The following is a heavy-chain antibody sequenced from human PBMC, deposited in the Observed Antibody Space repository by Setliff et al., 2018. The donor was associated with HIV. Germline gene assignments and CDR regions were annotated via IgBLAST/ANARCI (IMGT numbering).Heavy chain of an antibody. J-gene: IGHJ4*02. CDR1: GGPISTNDYY. CDR3: MRGRSITIFGVAYFDF. D-gene: IGHD3-3*01. Sequence: SETLSLTCTVSGGPISTNDYYWGWIRQPPGKGLEWIGSVYHSGTTYYNPSLKSRVTISVDMSNNQFSLKVTSVTAADTAVYYCMRGRSITIFGVAYFDFWGQGTQVTVSS. V-gene: IGHV4-39*07. CDR2: VYHSGTT.